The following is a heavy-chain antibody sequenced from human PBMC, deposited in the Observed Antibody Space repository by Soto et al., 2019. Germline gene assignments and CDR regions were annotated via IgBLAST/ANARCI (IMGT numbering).Heavy chain of an antibody. D-gene: IGHD3-10*01. CDR3: KGINWFSGMEV. CDR1: WYIFSINIAS. V-gene: IGHV6-1*01. Sequence: SQPLXLTCAISWYIFSINIASFNFIMQSPSRFLELLGRTYYKSKWNNDYALSVKSRITINPDTSKNQFSLHLYSVTPEDKDVYYCKGINWFSGMEVWGQGTPV. J-gene: IGHJ6*01. CDR2: TYYKSKWNN.